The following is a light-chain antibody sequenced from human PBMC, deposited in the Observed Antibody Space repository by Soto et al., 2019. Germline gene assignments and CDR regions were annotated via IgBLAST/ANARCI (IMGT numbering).Light chain of an antibody. V-gene: IGKV3-20*01. Sequence: EIVLTQSPGTLSLSPGERATLSCSASQNIGSSFLAWYQQKPGQAPRLLIYGASSRATGIPDRFSVSGSGTDFSLTISRLEPEDSAVYYCQQYGSSPITFGQGTRLEIK. J-gene: IGKJ5*01. CDR1: QNIGSSF. CDR2: GAS. CDR3: QQYGSSPIT.